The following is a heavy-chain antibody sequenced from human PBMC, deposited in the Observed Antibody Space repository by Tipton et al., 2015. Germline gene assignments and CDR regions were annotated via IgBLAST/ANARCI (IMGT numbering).Heavy chain of an antibody. CDR2: IHHGGTT. J-gene: IGHJ4*02. D-gene: IGHD5-18*01. Sequence: LRLSCTVSGGSISSYYWSWIRQSPGKGLEWIGEIHHGGTTNYNPSLKSRVTISVDTSKNQFSLKLSSVTAADTAVYYCAREGYNYGYNYWGQGTLVTVSS. V-gene: IGHV4-59*01. CDR3: AREGYNYGYNY. CDR1: GGSISSYY.